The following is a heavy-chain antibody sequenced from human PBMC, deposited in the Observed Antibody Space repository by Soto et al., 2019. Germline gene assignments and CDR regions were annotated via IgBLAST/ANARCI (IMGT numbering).Heavy chain of an antibody. V-gene: IGHV2-5*02. CDR1: GFSLSTSGVG. Sequence: QITLKESGPALVKPTQTLTLTCTFSGFSLSTSGVGVGWIRQPPGKALELLALIYWDDDKRYSPSLKSRFTITKDTSKNQVVLTMTNMDPVDTATYYCAGSIAARPVLGALDMWGQGTMVTVSS. CDR2: IYWDDDK. CDR3: AGSIAARPVLGALDM. J-gene: IGHJ3*02. D-gene: IGHD6-6*01.